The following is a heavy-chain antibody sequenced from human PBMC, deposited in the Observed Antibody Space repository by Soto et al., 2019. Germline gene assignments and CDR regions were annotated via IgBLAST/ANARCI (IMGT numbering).Heavy chain of an antibody. V-gene: IGHV4-31*03. D-gene: IGHD2-2*01. CDR1: GGSISSGGYY. CDR2: IYYSGST. CDR3: ARGIVTAARNWFDP. Sequence: PSETLSLTCTVSGGSISSGGYYWSWIRQHPGKGLEWIGYIYYSGSTYYNPSLKSRVTISVDTSKNQFSLKLSSVTAADTAVYYCARGIVTAARNWFDPWGQGTLVTVSS. J-gene: IGHJ5*02.